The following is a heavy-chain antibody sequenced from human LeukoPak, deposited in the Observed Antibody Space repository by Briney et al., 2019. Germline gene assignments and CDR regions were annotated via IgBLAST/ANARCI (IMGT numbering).Heavy chain of an antibody. J-gene: IGHJ4*02. Sequence: SETLSLTCTVSGGSISSYYWSWIRQPPGKGLEWIGYIYYSGSTAYNPSLKSRVATSVDTSNNQVSLKLSSVTAADTAVYYCARHGYCSGGSCYWDYWGQGTLVVVSS. CDR2: IYYSGST. CDR1: GGSISSYY. V-gene: IGHV4-59*08. D-gene: IGHD2-15*01. CDR3: ARHGYCSGGSCYWDY.